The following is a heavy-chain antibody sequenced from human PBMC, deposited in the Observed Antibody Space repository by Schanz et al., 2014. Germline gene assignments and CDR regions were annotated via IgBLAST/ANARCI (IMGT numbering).Heavy chain of an antibody. D-gene: IGHD4-17*01. CDR2: ISNSGTTI. V-gene: IGHV3-11*04. Sequence: VQLLESGGGFVQPGGSLRLSCAASGFKFTDYAMTWIRQAPGKGLEWVSYISNSGTTIYYADSVKGRFTISRDNAKNSLYLQMNSLRAEDTAVYYCARDGGNHYGDYLLDYWGQGTLVTVSS. CDR1: GFKFTDYA. CDR3: ARDGGNHYGDYLLDY. J-gene: IGHJ4*02.